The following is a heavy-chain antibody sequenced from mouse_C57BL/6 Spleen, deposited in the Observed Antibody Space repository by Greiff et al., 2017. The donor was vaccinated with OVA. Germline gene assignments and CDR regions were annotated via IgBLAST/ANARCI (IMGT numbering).Heavy chain of an antibody. CDR2: IDPANGNT. V-gene: IGHV14-3*01. D-gene: IGHD1-1*01. CDR3: ARESDYYGSSYRGFAY. J-gene: IGHJ3*01. CDR1: GFNFKNTY. Sequence: EVQLQQSVAELVRPGASVKLSCTASGFNFKNTYMHWVKQRPEQGLEWIGRIDPANGNTKYAPKFQGKATITADTSSNTAYLQLSSLTSEDTAIYYCARESDYYGSSYRGFAYWGQGTLVTVSA.